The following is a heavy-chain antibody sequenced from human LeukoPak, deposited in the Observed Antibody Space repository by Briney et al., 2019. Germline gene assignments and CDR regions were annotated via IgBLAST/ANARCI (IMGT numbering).Heavy chain of an antibody. CDR2: IRTKPNSYAT. CDR3: ARDTFGELDY. V-gene: IGHV3-73*01. J-gene: IGHJ4*02. CDR1: GFTFSDSS. D-gene: IGHD3-10*01. Sequence: PGGSLRLSCAASGFTFSDSSIHWVRQASGKGLEWLGRIRTKPNSYATAYAASVIGRFTISRDNSKNTLYLQMNSLRVEDTAVYYCARDTFGELDYWGQGTLVTVSS.